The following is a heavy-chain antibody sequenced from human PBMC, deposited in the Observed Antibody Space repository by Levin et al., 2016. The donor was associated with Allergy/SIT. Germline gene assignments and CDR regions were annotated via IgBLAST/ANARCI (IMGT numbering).Heavy chain of an antibody. J-gene: IGHJ4*02. CDR2: IDSDGSTT. D-gene: IGHD6-13*01. Sequence: VRQAPGKGLVWVSRIDSDGSTTSYADSVKGRFTISRDNAKNTLYLQMNSLRVEDTAVYYCARDLYSSSWYPDYWGRGTLVTVSS. V-gene: IGHV3-74*01. CDR3: ARDLYSSSWYPDY.